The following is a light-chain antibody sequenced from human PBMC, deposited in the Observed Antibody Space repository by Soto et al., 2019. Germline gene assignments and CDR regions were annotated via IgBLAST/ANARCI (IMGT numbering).Light chain of an antibody. Sequence: VLTQPASVSGSPGQSITISCTGASSDVGGYSYVSWYQHHPGKAPKLMIYEVSNRPSGVSNRFSGSKSGNTASLAISGLQAEDEADYYCCSYTSSSTLYVFGTGTKVTVL. CDR3: CSYTSSSTLYV. V-gene: IGLV2-14*01. J-gene: IGLJ1*01. CDR2: EVS. CDR1: SSDVGGYSY.